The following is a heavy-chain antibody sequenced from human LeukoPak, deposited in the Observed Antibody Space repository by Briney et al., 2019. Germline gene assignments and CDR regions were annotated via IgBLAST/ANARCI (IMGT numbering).Heavy chain of an antibody. CDR1: GFTFSSYS. CDR2: IKQDGSEK. J-gene: IGHJ3*02. Sequence: GGSLRLSCAASGFTFSSYSMSWVCQAPGKGLEWVANIKQDGSEKYYVDSVKGRFTISRDNAKNSLYLQMNSLRAEDTAVYYCARVGQYYYGSGSYYNAFDIWGQGTMVTVSS. V-gene: IGHV3-7*01. D-gene: IGHD3-10*01. CDR3: ARVGQYYYGSGSYYNAFDI.